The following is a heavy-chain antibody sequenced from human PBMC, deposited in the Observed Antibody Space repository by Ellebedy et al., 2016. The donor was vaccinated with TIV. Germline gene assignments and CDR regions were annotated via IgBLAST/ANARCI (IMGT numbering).Heavy chain of an antibody. J-gene: IGHJ5*02. CDR1: GFSFGTYA. CDR2: ISGSGGRT. V-gene: IGHV3-23*01. CDR3: AKTDIRYGDHNWFDT. D-gene: IGHD2-21*01. Sequence: GESLKISCAASGFSFGTYAMSWVRQAPGKGLEWVSLISGSGGRTYYAGSVRGRFTISRDNSKNTLILQMNSLRAEDTALYYCAKTDIRYGDHNWFDTWGQGTLVIVSS.